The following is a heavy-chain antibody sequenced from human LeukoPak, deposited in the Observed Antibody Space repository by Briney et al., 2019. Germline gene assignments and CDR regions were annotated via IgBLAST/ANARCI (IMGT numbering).Heavy chain of an antibody. V-gene: IGHV3-21*04. Sequence: GGSLRLSCAASGFTFSSYSMNWVRQAPGKGLEWVSSISSSSSYIYYADSVKGRFTISRDNSKNTLYLQMNSLRAEDTAVYYCAKDRDYYDSSGSDYWGQGTLVTVSS. CDR1: GFTFSSYS. J-gene: IGHJ4*02. CDR2: ISSSSSYI. CDR3: AKDRDYYDSSGSDY. D-gene: IGHD3-22*01.